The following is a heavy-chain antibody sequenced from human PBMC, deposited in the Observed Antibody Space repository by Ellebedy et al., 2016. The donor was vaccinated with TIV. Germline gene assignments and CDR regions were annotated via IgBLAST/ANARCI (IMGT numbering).Heavy chain of an antibody. J-gene: IGHJ3*02. CDR2: IYHSEST. V-gene: IGHV4-4*02. CDR3: AIYGSGSHNLDAFDI. D-gene: IGHD3-10*01. CDR1: GGSISSSNW. Sequence: MPSETLSLTCAVSGGSISSSNWWSWVRQPPGKGLEWIGEIYHSESTNYNTSLKSRVTISVDKSKKQFSLKLSSVTAADTAVYYCAIYGSGSHNLDAFDIWGQGTMVTVSS.